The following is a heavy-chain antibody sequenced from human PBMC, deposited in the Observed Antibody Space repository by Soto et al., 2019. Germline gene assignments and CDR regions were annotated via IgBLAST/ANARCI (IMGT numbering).Heavy chain of an antibody. V-gene: IGHV3-15*01. CDR3: TTMGTSADFNN. CDR2: IRSKNVGGRI. Sequence: DVQLVESGGGLVEPGGSLRLSCAGSGFIFTNVWMSWVRQVPGKGLEWVGLIRSKNVGGRIDYAAPVKGGVTISRDDSKDTMYLQMNSLNTEDTAVYYCTTMGTSADFNNWGQGTQVTVSS. J-gene: IGHJ4*02. CDR1: GFIFTNVW.